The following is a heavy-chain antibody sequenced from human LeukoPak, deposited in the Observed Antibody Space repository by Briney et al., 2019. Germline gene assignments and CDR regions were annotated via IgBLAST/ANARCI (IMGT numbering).Heavy chain of an antibody. Sequence: GASVKVSCKASGGTFSSYAISWVRQAPGQGLEWMGGIIPIFGTANYAQKFQGRVTITADESTSTAYMELSSLRSEDTAVYYCARGWSGENWFDPWGQGTLVTVSS. CDR2: IIPIFGTA. V-gene: IGHV1-69*13. CDR1: GGTFSSYA. D-gene: IGHD3-3*01. CDR3: ARGWSGENWFDP. J-gene: IGHJ5*02.